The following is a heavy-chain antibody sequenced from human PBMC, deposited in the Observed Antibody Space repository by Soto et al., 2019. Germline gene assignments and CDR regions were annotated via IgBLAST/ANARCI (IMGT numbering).Heavy chain of an antibody. CDR2: ISGSGGST. J-gene: IGHJ5*02. CDR3: AKDSPRISAVLEFDP. V-gene: IGHV3-23*01. D-gene: IGHD6-19*01. CDR1: GFTFSSYA. Sequence: GGSLRLSCAASGFTFSSYAMSWVRQAPGKGLEWVSAISGSGGSTYYAASVKGRFTISRDNSKNTLYLQMNSLRAEDTAVYYCAKDSPRISAVLEFDPWGQGPLVTVSS.